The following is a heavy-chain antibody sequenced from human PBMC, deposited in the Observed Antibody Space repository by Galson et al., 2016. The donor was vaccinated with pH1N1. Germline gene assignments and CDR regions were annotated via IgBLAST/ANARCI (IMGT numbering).Heavy chain of an antibody. Sequence: SVKVSCKASGYTLSRYYMHWLRQAPGQGLEWMGIIDPSSGSTTYAQKFQGRVTMTHDTAPDTVYMELSSLRSDDTAVYYCARRYYFDYWGQGTLVAVSS. CDR3: ARRYYFDY. J-gene: IGHJ4*02. CDR2: IDPSSGST. CDR1: GYTLSRYY. V-gene: IGHV1-46*03.